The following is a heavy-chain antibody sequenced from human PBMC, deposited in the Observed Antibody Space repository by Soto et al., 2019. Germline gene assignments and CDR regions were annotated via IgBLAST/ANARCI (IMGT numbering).Heavy chain of an antibody. V-gene: IGHV1-46*01. CDR2: INPNGGST. CDR3: ARECRTTSCYDYYYSGMDV. Sequence: GASVKVSCKASGYTFSSYYIHWVRQAPGQGLEWIGIINPNGGSTNYAQNFKGRLTVTRDTSTSTAYMELRSLRSDDTAVYYCARECRTTSCYDYYYSGMDVWGQGTTVTVSS. D-gene: IGHD2-2*01. J-gene: IGHJ6*02. CDR1: GYTFSSYY.